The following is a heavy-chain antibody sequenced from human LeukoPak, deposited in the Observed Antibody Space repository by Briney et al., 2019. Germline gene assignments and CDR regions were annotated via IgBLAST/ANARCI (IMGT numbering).Heavy chain of an antibody. D-gene: IGHD2-2*02. CDR2: IYYSGST. Sequence: SETLSLTCTVSGGSISSSSYYWGWIRQPPGKGLEWIGSIYYSGSTYYNPSLKSRVTISVDTSKNQFSLKLSSVTAADTAVYYCASKKCSSTSCYNWDYYYYYYMDVWGKGTTVTVSS. J-gene: IGHJ6*03. V-gene: IGHV4-39*01. CDR3: ASKKCSSTSCYNWDYYYYYYMDV. CDR1: GGSISSSSYY.